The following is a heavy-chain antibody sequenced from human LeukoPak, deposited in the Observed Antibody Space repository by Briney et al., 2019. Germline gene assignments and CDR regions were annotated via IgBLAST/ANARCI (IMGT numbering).Heavy chain of an antibody. Sequence: SETLSLTCTVSGGSISSYYWSWVRQPPGKGLEWIGYIYYSGSTNYNPSLKSRVTISVDTSKNQFSLKLSSVTAADTAVYYCARVRNYYDSSGYYSNYYYYMDVWGKGATVTVSS. V-gene: IGHV4-59*01. CDR3: ARVRNYYDSSGYYSNYYYYMDV. CDR1: GGSISSYY. D-gene: IGHD3-22*01. J-gene: IGHJ6*03. CDR2: IYYSGST.